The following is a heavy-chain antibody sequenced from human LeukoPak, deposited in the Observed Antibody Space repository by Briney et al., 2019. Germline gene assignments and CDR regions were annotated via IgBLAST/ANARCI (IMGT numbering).Heavy chain of an antibody. CDR2: INPSGGGT. CDR1: GYTFTSYY. J-gene: IGHJ4*02. V-gene: IGHV1-2*02. D-gene: IGHD5-24*01. Sequence: ASVKVSCKASGYTFTSYYMHWVRQAPGQGLEWMGIINPSGGGTNYAQKFQGRVTMTRDTSISTAYMELSRLRSDDTAVYYCARGSRWLQLLWGQGTLVTVSS. CDR3: ARGSRWLQLL.